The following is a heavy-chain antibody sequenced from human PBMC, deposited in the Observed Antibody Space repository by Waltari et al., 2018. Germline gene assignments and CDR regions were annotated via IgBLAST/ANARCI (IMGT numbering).Heavy chain of an antibody. Sequence: QVQLQQWGAGLLKPSETLSLTCAVYGGSFSGYYWSWIRQPPGKGLEWIGEINHSGSTNYNPSPKSRVTISGDTSKNQFSLKLSSVTAADTAVYYCARGSPGIAVAGTRLFDYWGQGTLVTVSS. CDR1: GGSFSGYY. V-gene: IGHV4-34*01. CDR2: INHSGST. D-gene: IGHD6-19*01. CDR3: ARGSPGIAVAGTRLFDY. J-gene: IGHJ4*02.